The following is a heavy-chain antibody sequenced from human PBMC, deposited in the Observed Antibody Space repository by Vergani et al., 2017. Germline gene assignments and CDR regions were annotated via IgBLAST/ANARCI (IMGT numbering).Heavy chain of an antibody. Sequence: QVQLQESGPGLVKPSETLSLTCTVSGGSISSYYWSWIRQPPGKGLEWIGYIYYSGSTNYNPSLKSRVTISVDTSKNQFSLKLSSVTAADTAVYYCARVKAGYCSGGSCFDSYYYYYGMDVWGQGTTVTVSS. CDR3: ARVKAGYCSGGSCFDSYYYYYGMDV. V-gene: IGHV4-59*01. CDR2: IYYSGST. D-gene: IGHD2-15*01. CDR1: GGSISSYY. J-gene: IGHJ6*02.